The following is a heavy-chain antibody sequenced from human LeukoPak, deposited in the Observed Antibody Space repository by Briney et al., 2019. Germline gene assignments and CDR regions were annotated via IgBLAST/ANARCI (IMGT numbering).Heavy chain of an antibody. CDR1: GFTFSNAW. CDR2: IKSKTDGGTT. D-gene: IGHD3-22*01. V-gene: IGHV3-15*01. J-gene: IGHJ4*02. CDR3: TTAGNYYDSSGYRRRADY. Sequence: GGSLRLSCAASGFTFSNAWMSWVRQAPGKGLEWVGRIKSKTDGGTTDYAAPVKGRFTISRDDSKNTLYLQMNSLKTEDTAVYYCTTAGNYYDSSGYRRRADYWGQGTLVTVSS.